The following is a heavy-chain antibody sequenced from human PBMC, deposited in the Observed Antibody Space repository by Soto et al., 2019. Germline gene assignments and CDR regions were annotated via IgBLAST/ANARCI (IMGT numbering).Heavy chain of an antibody. V-gene: IGHV4-30-4*01. J-gene: IGHJ5*02. CDR1: GGSISSGDYY. CDR2: IYYSGST. D-gene: IGHD3-16*01. CDR3: VREGGDNWLDP. Sequence: SETLSLTCTVSGGSISSGDYYWSWIRQPPGKGLEWIGYIYYSGSTFYNPSLKNRVTISLDTSKIQFSLKLSSVTAAYTAVYYCVREGGDNWLDPWGQGTLVTVSS.